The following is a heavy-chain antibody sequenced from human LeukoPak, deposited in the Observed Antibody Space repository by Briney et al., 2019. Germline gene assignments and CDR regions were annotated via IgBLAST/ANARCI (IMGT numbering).Heavy chain of an antibody. Sequence: PGGSLSLSCAASGFTFSDYYLSWIRQAPGKGLEWISYISGGSATIYYADSVKGRFTISRDNARNSLYLQINSLRPEDTATYYCARRGSSYYFYALDVWGQGTTVTVSS. J-gene: IGHJ6*02. CDR1: GFTFSDYY. V-gene: IGHV3-11*01. CDR2: ISGGSATI. D-gene: IGHD1-26*01. CDR3: ARRGSSYYFYALDV.